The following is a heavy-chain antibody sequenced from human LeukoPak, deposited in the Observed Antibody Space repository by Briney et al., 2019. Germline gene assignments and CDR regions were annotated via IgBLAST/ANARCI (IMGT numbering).Heavy chain of an antibody. CDR1: GGSISSYY. D-gene: IGHD3-3*01. Sequence: PSGTLPLTCTVSGGSISSYYWSWIRQPPGKGLEWIGYIYYSGSTNYNPSLKSRVTISVDTSKNQFSLKLSSVTAADTAVYYCARGYDFWSGYTPLDYWGQGTLVTVSS. CDR2: IYYSGST. CDR3: ARGYDFWSGYTPLDY. J-gene: IGHJ4*02. V-gene: IGHV4-59*01.